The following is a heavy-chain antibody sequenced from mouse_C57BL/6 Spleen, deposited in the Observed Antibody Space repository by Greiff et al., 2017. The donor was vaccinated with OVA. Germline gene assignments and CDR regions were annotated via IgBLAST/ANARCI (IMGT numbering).Heavy chain of an antibody. J-gene: IGHJ4*01. D-gene: IGHD2-2*01. Sequence: VQLQQSGPGLVAPSQSLSITCTVSGFSLTRYGVDWVRQPPGKGLEWLGVIWGGESTKYNKALKSRLSISKDNSKSQVFLKMNSLQTDDTDMYDCAKKRGGYDGYAMDYWGQGTSVTVSS. CDR2: IWGGEST. CDR1: GFSLTRYG. V-gene: IGHV2-9*01. CDR3: AKKRGGYDGYAMDY.